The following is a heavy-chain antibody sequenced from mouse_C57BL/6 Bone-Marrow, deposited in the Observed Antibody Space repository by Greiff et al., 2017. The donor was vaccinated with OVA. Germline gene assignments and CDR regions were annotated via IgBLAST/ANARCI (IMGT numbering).Heavy chain of an antibody. Sequence: QVQLQQPGAELVMPGASVKLSCKASGFTFTSYWMHWVQQRPGQGLEWIGEIDPSDSYTNYNQTFKGKFTLTVDKTSSTAYLQLSSLTSEDAAVYYCARKEEYYGSFDYWGQGTTLTVSS. J-gene: IGHJ2*01. CDR3: ARKEEYYGSFDY. D-gene: IGHD1-1*01. CDR2: IDPSDSYT. V-gene: IGHV1-69*01. CDR1: GFTFTSYW.